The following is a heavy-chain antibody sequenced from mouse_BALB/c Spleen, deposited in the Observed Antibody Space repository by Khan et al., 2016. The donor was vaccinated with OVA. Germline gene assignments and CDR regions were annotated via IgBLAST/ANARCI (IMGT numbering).Heavy chain of an antibody. Sequence: EVKLQESGPGLVKPSQSLSLTCTVTAYSITSGYAWNWIRQFPGNKLEWMGYISYSGVTSYTPSLKSRISITRDTSKNQFFLQLNSVTTEDTATYYCARGNYYGYYFDYWGQGTTHTVSS. D-gene: IGHD1-1*01. CDR2: ISYSGVT. J-gene: IGHJ2*01. CDR3: ARGNYYGYYFDY. CDR1: AYSITSGYA. V-gene: IGHV3-2*02.